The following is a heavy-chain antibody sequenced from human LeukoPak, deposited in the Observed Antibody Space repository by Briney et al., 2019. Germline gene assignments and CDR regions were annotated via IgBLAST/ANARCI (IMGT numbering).Heavy chain of an antibody. J-gene: IGHJ6*02. CDR3: AKRSSSPYYYYGMDV. D-gene: IGHD6-6*01. CDR1: GFTFSSYA. Sequence: GGSLRLSCAASGFTFSSYAMSWVRQAPGKGLKWVSAISGSGGSTYYADSVKGRFTISRDNSKNTLYLQMNSLRAEDTAVYYCAKRSSSPYYYYGMDVWGQGTTVTVSS. CDR2: ISGSGGST. V-gene: IGHV3-23*01.